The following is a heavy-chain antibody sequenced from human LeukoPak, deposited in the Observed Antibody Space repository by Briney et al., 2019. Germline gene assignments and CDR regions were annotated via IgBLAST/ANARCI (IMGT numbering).Heavy chain of an antibody. D-gene: IGHD3-22*01. CDR3: ARYYDASGLASFDV. V-gene: IGHV4-59*01. Sequence: SETLSLTCTVSGGSISSYYWSWIRPPPGKGLEWIGDIYYSGTTNNNPSLKSRVTISVDTSKNQFSLKLSSVSAADTAVYYCARYYDASGLASFDVWGQGTMVTVSS. J-gene: IGHJ3*01. CDR1: GGSISSYY. CDR2: IYYSGTT.